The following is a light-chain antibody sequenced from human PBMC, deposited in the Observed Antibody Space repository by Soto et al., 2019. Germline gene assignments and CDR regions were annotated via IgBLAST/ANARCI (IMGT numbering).Light chain of an antibody. Sequence: DIKMTQSPSSLSASVGDRVTITCQASQDISNYLNLYQQKPGKAPKLLIYDASNLETGVPSSFSGSGSGTDFPFTISSLQPSDIATYYCQQYGNLPPFTFGPGTKVDI. CDR3: QQYGNLPPFT. V-gene: IGKV1-33*01. CDR2: DAS. J-gene: IGKJ3*01. CDR1: QDISNY.